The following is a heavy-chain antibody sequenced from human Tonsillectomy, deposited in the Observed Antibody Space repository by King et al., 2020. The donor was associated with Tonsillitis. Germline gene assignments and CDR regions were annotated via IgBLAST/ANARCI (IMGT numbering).Heavy chain of an antibody. D-gene: IGHD1-26*01. J-gene: IGHJ2*01. CDR3: AKDIRGATGGWVAWWYFDL. V-gene: IGHV3-9*01. CDR1: GFTFDDYA. CDR2: ISWNSGSI. Sequence: VQLVESGGGLVQPGRSLRLSCAASGFTFDDYAMHWVRQAPGKGLEWVSGISWNSGSIGYADSVKGRFTISRDNAKNSLYLQMNSRRAEDTALYYCAKDIRGATGGWVAWWYFDLWGRGTLVTVSS.